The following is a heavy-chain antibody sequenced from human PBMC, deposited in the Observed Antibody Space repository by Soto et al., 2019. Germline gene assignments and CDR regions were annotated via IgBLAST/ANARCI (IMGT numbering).Heavy chain of an antibody. CDR1: GFSLSTSGVC. CDR3: AHSERYDFWSGYYIPDGMDV. D-gene: IGHD3-3*01. Sequence: SDPMLLNPTQTLTLTCTFSGFSLSTSGVCVCWIRQPPGKCLECLALIYWNDDKRYSPSLKSRLTITKDTSKNQVVLTMTNMDPVDTATYYCAHSERYDFWSGYYIPDGMDVWGQGTTVTVSS. CDR2: IYWNDDK. J-gene: IGHJ6*02. V-gene: IGHV2-5*01.